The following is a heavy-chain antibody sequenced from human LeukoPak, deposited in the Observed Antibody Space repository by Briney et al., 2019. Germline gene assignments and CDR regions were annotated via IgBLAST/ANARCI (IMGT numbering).Heavy chain of an antibody. CDR3: ARDSEYSSSFAFDI. CDR1: GFTFSSHW. Sequence: GGSLRLSCAASGFTFSSHWMSWVRQAPGKGLECVANINQDGYEKYYVDSVKGRFTVSRDNAKNSLYPQMNSLRAEDTAVYYCARDSEYSSSFAFDIWGPGTVVTVSS. D-gene: IGHD6-13*01. V-gene: IGHV3-7*01. J-gene: IGHJ3*02. CDR2: INQDGYEK.